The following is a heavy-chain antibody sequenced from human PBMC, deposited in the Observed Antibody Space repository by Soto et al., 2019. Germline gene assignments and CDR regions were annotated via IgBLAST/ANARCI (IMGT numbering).Heavy chain of an antibody. CDR3: ARQVDDYYYYGMDV. J-gene: IGHJ6*02. CDR2: IYYSGST. CDR1: GGSISSSSYY. D-gene: IGHD2-15*01. Sequence: SETLSLTCTVSGGSISSSSYYWGWIRQPPGKGLEWIGSIYYSGSTYYNPSLKSRVTISVDTSKNQFSLKLSSVTAADTAVYYCARQVDDYYYYGMDVWGQGTTVTVSS. V-gene: IGHV4-39*01.